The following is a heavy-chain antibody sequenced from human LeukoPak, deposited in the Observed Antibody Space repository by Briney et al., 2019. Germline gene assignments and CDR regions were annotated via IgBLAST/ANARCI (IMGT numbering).Heavy chain of an antibody. CDR1: GGSINSYY. CDR2: IYYSGST. CDR3: ARAFSGYHSKSGGIDY. Sequence: PSETLSLTCSVSGGSINSYYWSWIRQPPGKGLEWIGYIYYSGSTNYNPSLKSRVTISVDTSKNQFSLKLSSVTAADTAVYYCARAFSGYHSKSGGIDYWGQGTLVTVSS. D-gene: IGHD4-11*01. V-gene: IGHV4-59*01. J-gene: IGHJ4*02.